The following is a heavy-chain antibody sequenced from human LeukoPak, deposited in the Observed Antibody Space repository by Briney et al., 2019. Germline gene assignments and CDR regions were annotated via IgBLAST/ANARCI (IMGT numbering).Heavy chain of an antibody. Sequence: GESLKISCKGSGYSFTSYWIGWVRQMPGKGLEWMGIIYPRDSETRYSPSFQGQVTISADKSISTAYLQWSSLKASVTAMYYCARLNDFWTGYLKYYFDDWGQGSLVTVSS. V-gene: IGHV5-51*01. CDR2: IYPRDSET. CDR1: GYSFTSYW. CDR3: ARLNDFWTGYLKYYFDD. D-gene: IGHD3/OR15-3a*01. J-gene: IGHJ4*02.